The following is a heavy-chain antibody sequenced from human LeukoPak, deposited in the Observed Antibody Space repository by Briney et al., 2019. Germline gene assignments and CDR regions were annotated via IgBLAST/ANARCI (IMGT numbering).Heavy chain of an antibody. CDR3: ARDPNSSGYDY. J-gene: IGHJ4*02. V-gene: IGHV1-69*13. CDR1: GYTFTSYG. Sequence: ASVKVSCKASGYTFTSYGISWVRQAPGQGLEWMGGIIPIFGTANYAQKFQGRITITADESTSTAYMELSSLRSEDTAVYYCARDPNSSGYDYWGQGTLVTVSS. CDR2: IIPIFGTA. D-gene: IGHD3-22*01.